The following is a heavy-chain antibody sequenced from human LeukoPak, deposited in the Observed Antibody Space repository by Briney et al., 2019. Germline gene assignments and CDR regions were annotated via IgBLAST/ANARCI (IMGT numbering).Heavy chain of an antibody. CDR3: ARNFYGSGNYFFDF. CDR2: IHYNGIT. Sequence: SETLSLTCTVSGSMYNYYWSWIRQPPGKGLEWIGYIHYNGITNYSPSLKSRVTMSLDTSKNQFSLKLSSVTAADTAVYYCARNFYGSGNYFFDFWGQGTLVTVSS. J-gene: IGHJ4*02. D-gene: IGHD3-10*01. V-gene: IGHV4-59*12. CDR1: GSMYNYY.